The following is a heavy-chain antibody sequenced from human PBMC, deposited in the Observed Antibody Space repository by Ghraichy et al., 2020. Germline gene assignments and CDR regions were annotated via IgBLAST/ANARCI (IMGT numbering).Heavy chain of an antibody. Sequence: SETLSLTCTVSGGSISSYYWSWIRQPPGKGLEWIGYIHYSGNTNYNPSLKSRVTISVDTSKNQFSLKLNSVTAADTAVYYCARGGSWGSVGMDVWGQGTTVTVSS. CDR2: IHYSGNT. V-gene: IGHV4-59*01. CDR3: ARGGSWGSVGMDV. D-gene: IGHD3-16*01. CDR1: GGSISSYY. J-gene: IGHJ6*02.